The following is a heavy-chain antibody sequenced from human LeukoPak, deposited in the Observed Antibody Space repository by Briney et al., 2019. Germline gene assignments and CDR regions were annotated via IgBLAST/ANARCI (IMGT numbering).Heavy chain of an antibody. J-gene: IGHJ6*02. CDR3: ARAYCGGDCYSAYYGMDV. CDR2: IIPIFGTA. CDR1: GGTFSSYA. V-gene: IGHV1-69*01. D-gene: IGHD2-21*02. Sequence: SVKVSCKASGGTFSSYAISWVRQAPGQGLEWMGGIIPIFGTANYAQKFQGRVTITADESTSTAYMELSSLRSEDTAVYYCARAYCGGDCYSAYYGMDVWGQGTTVTVSS.